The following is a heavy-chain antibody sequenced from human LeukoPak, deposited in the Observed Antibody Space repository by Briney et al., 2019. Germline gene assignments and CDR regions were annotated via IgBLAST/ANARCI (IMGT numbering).Heavy chain of an antibody. J-gene: IGHJ4*02. CDR3: ARDQHYYGSGGFDY. V-gene: IGHV3-66*01. CDR1: GFTVSSNY. D-gene: IGHD3-10*01. Sequence: GGSLRLSCAASGFTVSSNYMSWVRQAPGKGLEWVSVIYSGGSTYYADSVKGRFTISRDNSKNTLYLQMNSLRAEDTAVYYCARDQHYYGSGGFDYWGQGTLVTVSS. CDR2: IYSGGST.